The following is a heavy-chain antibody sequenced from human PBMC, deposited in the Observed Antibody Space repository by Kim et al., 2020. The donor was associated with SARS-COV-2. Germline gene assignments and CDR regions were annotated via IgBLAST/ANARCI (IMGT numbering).Heavy chain of an antibody. J-gene: IGHJ4*02. Sequence: EGSVKGRFTNSRDNSKNTLYLQMNSLRAEDTAVYYCAKVGGFGEYYYFDYWGQGTLVTVSS. D-gene: IGHD3-10*01. CDR3: AKVGGFGEYYYFDY. V-gene: IGHV3-23*01.